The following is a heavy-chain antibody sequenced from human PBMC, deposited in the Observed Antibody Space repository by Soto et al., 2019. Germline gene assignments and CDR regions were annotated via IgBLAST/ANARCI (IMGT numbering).Heavy chain of an antibody. D-gene: IGHD3-22*01. V-gene: IGHV4-59*01. CDR3: ARAEAYYASTGYFDY. J-gene: IGHJ4*02. CDR2: IYYSGST. Sequence: PSETLSLTCTVSGGSISSYYWSWIRQPPGKGLEWIGYIYYSGSTNYNPSLKSRVTISVDTSKNQFSLKLSSVTAADTAVYYCARAEAYYASTGYFDYSGQGTLVTVSS. CDR1: GGSISSYY.